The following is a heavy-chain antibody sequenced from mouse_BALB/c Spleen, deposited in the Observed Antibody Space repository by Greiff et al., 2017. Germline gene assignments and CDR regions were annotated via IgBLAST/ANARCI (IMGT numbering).Heavy chain of an antibody. J-gene: IGHJ3*01. CDR2: ISDGGSYT. Sequence: VQLQQSGGGLVKPGGSLKLSCAASGFTFSDYYMYWVRQTPEKRLEWVATISDGGSYTYYPDSVKGRFTISRDNAKNNLYLQMSSLKSEDTAMYYCARDQTGTFAYWGQGTLVTVSA. CDR3: ARDQTGTFAY. V-gene: IGHV5-4*02. D-gene: IGHD4-1*01. CDR1: GFTFSDYY.